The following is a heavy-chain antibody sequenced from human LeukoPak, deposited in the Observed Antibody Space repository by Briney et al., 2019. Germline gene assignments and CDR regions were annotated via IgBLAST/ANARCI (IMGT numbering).Heavy chain of an antibody. J-gene: IGHJ3*02. CDR3: ARGGYYDSSGYYEGDAFDI. CDR2: IIPILGIA. V-gene: IGHV1-69*04. Sequence: SVKVSCKASGGTFSSYAISWVRQAPGRGLEWMGRIIPILGIANYAQKFQGRITITADKSTSTAYMELSSLRSEDTAVYYCARGGYYDSSGYYEGDAFDIWGQGTMVTVSS. CDR1: GGTFSSYA. D-gene: IGHD3-22*01.